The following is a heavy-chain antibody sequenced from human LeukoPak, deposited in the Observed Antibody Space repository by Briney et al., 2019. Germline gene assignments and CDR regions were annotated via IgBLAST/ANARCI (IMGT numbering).Heavy chain of an antibody. CDR3: ARGSGDGYNYDY. CDR2: IYYSGST. V-gene: IGHV4-59*01. Sequence: SETLSLTCTVSGGSISSYYWSWIRQPPGKGLEWIGYIYYSGSTNYNPSLKSRVTISVDTSKNQFSLKLSSVTAADTAVYYCARGSGDGYNYDYWGQGTLVTASS. CDR1: GGSISSYY. J-gene: IGHJ4*02. D-gene: IGHD5-24*01.